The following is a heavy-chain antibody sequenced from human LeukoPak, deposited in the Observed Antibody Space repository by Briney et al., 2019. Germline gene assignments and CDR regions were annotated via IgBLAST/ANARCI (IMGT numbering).Heavy chain of an antibody. CDR1: GFTFSSHA. CDR3: ARGPSGYHNT. CDR2: ISYDGSNE. V-gene: IGHV3-30*14. D-gene: IGHD5-12*01. J-gene: IGHJ4*02. Sequence: GGSLRLSCAASGFTFSSHAIHWLRQAPGKGLEWLAVISYDGSNEYYADSVRGRFTISRDNSKNTLYLQMNSLRAEDTAVYYCARGPSGYHNTGGQGTLVTVSS.